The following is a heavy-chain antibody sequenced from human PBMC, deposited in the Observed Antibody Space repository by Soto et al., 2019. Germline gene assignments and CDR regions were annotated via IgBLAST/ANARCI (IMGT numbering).Heavy chain of an antibody. CDR2: IHSSGSI. Sequence: SETLSLTCTVSGGSISSDDYYWSWIRQAPGRGLEWIGYIHSSGSIYYNPSLKSRATMSIDTAGNQSSLKVSSVTVADTAVYYCARDLDGLHDDTSGPFPRPGWGQGTLVTVSS. V-gene: IGHV4-30-4*01. D-gene: IGHD3-22*01. J-gene: IGHJ1*01. CDR1: GGSISSDDYY. CDR3: ARDLDGLHDDTSGPFPRPG.